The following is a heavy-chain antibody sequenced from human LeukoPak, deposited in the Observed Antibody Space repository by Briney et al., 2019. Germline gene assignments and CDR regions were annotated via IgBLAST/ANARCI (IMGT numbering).Heavy chain of an antibody. V-gene: IGHV3-7*01. J-gene: IGHJ4*02. CDR3: ARDRAYSTCDY. CDR2: IKQDGSLI. Sequence: GGSLRLSCTASGFTFSNAWMTWFRQAPGKGLEWLADIKQDGSLIHYVEDVKGRFTISRDNAKNSLHLQMSSLRVEDTAVYYCARDRAYSTCDYWGQGTLVSVSS. CDR1: GFTFSNAW. D-gene: IGHD2-21*01.